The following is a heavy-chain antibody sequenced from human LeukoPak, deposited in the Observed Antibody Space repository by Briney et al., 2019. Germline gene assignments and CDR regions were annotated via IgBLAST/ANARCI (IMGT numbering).Heavy chain of an antibody. J-gene: IGHJ6*03. V-gene: IGHV1-8*01. Sequence: ASVKVSCKASGYTFTSYDINWVRQATGQGLEWMGWMNPNSGNTGYAQKFQGRVTMTRNTSISTAYMELSSLRSEDTAVYYCAREGSITIFGVVTYHMDVWGKGTTVTVSS. CDR1: GYTFTSYD. D-gene: IGHD3-3*01. CDR2: MNPNSGNT. CDR3: AREGSITIFGVVTYHMDV.